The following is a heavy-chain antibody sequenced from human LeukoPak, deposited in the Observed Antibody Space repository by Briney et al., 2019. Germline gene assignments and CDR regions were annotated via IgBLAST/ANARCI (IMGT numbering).Heavy chain of an antibody. CDR1: GGTFSNYA. D-gene: IGHD3-16*01. Sequence: GASVKVSCKASGGTFSNYAINWVRQAPGQGLEWMGGIIPIFGTANYAQKFQGRVTITADKSTSTAYMELSSLRSEDTAIYYCATQKESYGIYYFDHWGREPWSPSPQ. CDR3: ATQKESYGIYYFDH. J-gene: IGHJ4*02. V-gene: IGHV1-69*06. CDR2: IIPIFGTA.